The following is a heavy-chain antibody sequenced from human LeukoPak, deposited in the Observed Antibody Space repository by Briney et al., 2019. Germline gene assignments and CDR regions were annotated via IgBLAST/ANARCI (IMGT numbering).Heavy chain of an antibody. V-gene: IGHV4-59*11. CDR1: GGSISSHY. CDR3: ARVRVNMYYYYMDV. J-gene: IGHJ6*03. Sequence: SETLSLTCTVSGGSISSHYWSWIRQPPGKGLEWIAYIYHSGSTNSNPSLESRVAISVDMSRNQVSLRLSSVTAADTAVYYCARVRVNMYYYYMDVWGKGTTVTVSS. D-gene: IGHD1/OR15-1a*01. CDR2: IYHSGST.